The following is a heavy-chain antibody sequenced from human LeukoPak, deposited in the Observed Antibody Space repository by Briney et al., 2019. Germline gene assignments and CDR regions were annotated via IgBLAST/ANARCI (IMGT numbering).Heavy chain of an antibody. CDR3: ASLPSTTAMVLDY. CDR1: GFTFSSYS. Sequence: GGSLRLSCAASGFTFSSYSMNWVRQAPGKGLEWVSYISSSSSTIYYADSVKGRFTISRDNAKNSLYLQMYSLRDEDTAVYYCASLPSTTAMVLDYWGQGTLVTVSS. J-gene: IGHJ4*02. CDR2: ISSSSSTI. D-gene: IGHD5-18*01. V-gene: IGHV3-48*02.